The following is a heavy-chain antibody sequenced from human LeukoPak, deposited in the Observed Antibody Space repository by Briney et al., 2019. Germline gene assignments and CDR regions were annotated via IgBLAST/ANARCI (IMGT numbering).Heavy chain of an antibody. J-gene: IGHJ4*02. CDR3: ARGRGLRSPFDY. V-gene: IGHV4-59*01. CDR1: GGSISSYY. CDR2: IYYSGST. D-gene: IGHD4-17*01. Sequence: PSETLSLTCTVSGGSISSYYWSWIRQPPGKGLEWIGYIYYSGSTNYNPSLKSRVTISVDTSKNQFSLKLGSVTAADTAVYYCARGRGLRSPFDYWGQGTLVTVSS.